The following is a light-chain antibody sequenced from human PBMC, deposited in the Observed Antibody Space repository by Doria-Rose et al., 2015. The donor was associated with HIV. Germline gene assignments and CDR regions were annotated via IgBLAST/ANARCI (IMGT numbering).Light chain of an antibody. CDR2: AAS. CDR3: QQYYSTPQT. V-gene: IGKV1-NL1*01. Sequence: DIRVTQSPSSLSASVGDRVTITCRASQGIRNSLAWYQQKPGKAPKLLVYAASTLESGVPSRFSGSGSGTDHTLTISSLQPEDFATYYCQQYYSTPQTFGQGTKLEIK. J-gene: IGKJ2*01. CDR1: QGIRNS.